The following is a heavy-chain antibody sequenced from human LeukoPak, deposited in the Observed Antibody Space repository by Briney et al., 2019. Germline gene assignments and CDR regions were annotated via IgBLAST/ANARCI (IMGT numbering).Heavy chain of an antibody. CDR3: ARDRSGSSYDY. Sequence: SETLSLTCAVYGGSFSGYYWSWIRQPPGKGLEWIGEINHSGSTDYNPSLKSRVTISVDTSKSQFSLKLSSVTAADTAVYYCARDRSGSSYDYWGQGTLVTVSS. CDR1: GGSFSGYY. J-gene: IGHJ4*02. CDR2: INHSGST. V-gene: IGHV4-34*01. D-gene: IGHD2-15*01.